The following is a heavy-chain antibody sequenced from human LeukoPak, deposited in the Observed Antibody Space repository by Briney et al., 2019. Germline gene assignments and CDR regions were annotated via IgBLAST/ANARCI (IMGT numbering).Heavy chain of an antibody. D-gene: IGHD3-10*01. Sequence: GGSLRLSCAASGFTFSSYWMHWVRQAPGKGLVWVPRINSDGSSTSYADSVKGRFTISRDNAKNTLYLQMNSLRAEDTAVYYCARVVRIGWFDPWGQGTLVTVSS. CDR2: INSDGSST. CDR1: GFTFSSYW. V-gene: IGHV3-74*01. J-gene: IGHJ5*02. CDR3: ARVVRIGWFDP.